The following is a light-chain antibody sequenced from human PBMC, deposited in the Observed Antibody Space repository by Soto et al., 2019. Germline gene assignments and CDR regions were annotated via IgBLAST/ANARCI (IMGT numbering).Light chain of an antibody. CDR1: SSDVGAYNY. V-gene: IGLV2-14*01. CDR2: EVN. CDR3: SSYTTSTTPVL. J-gene: IGLJ2*01. Sequence: QSALTQPASVSGSPGQSITISCTGTSSDVGAYNYVSWYQQHPGKAPKLMIYEVNNRPSGVSNRFSGSKSGNTASLTISGLQAEDEADYYCSSYTTSTTPVLFGGGTKPTVL.